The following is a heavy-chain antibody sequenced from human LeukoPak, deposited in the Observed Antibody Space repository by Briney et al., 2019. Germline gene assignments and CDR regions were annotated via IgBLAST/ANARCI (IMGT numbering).Heavy chain of an antibody. CDR1: GYTFTSYD. J-gene: IGHJ4*02. V-gene: IGHV1-8*03. CDR3: ARARYCSSTSCYKNFDY. CDR2: MNPNSGNT. Sequence: GASVKVSCKASGYTFTSYDINWVRQATGQGLEWMGWMNPNSGNTGYAQKFQGRVTITRNTSISTAYMELSSLRSEDTAVYYCARARYCSSTSCYKNFDYWGQGTLVTVSS. D-gene: IGHD2-2*02.